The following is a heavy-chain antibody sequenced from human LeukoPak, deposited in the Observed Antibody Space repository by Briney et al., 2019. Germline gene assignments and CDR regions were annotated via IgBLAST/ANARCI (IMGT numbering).Heavy chain of an antibody. CDR3: ASHGYSSSWYFDY. CDR2: ISGSGGST. D-gene: IGHD6-13*01. V-gene: IGHV3-23*01. Sequence: GGSLRLSCAASGFTLSSYAMSWVRQAPGKGLEWVSAISGSGGSTYYADSVKGRFTISRDNSKNTLSLQMNSLRAEDTAVYYCASHGYSSSWYFDYWGQGTLVTVSS. CDR1: GFTLSSYA. J-gene: IGHJ4*02.